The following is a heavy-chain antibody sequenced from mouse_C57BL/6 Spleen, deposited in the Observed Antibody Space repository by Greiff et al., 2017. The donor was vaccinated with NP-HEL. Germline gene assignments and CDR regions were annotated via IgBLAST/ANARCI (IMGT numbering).Heavy chain of an antibody. V-gene: IGHV10-3*01. Sequence: EVLLVESGGGLVQPKGSLKLSCAASGFTFNTYAMHWVRQAPGKGLEWVARIRSKSSNYATYYADSVKDRFTIPRDNSQTKLYLQINNLKTETTALYYWVRGGADFLDNWGQGTTLTVSS. CDR2: IRSKSSNYAT. D-gene: IGHD2-4*01. CDR3: VRGGADFLDN. CDR1: GFTFNTYA. J-gene: IGHJ2*01.